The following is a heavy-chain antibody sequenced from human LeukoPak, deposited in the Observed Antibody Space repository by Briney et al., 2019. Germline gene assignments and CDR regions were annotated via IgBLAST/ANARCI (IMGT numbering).Heavy chain of an antibody. CDR2: INSDGSST. CDR1: GFTFSSYW. J-gene: IGHJ4*02. D-gene: IGHD5-12*01. V-gene: IGHV3-74*01. CDR3: ARDTVDIVPTSGKY. Sequence: PGGSLRLSCAASGFTFSSYWMHWVRQAPGKGLVWVSRINSDGSSTTYADSVKGRFTISRDNAKNTLYLQMNSLRAEDTAVYFCARDTVDIVPTSGKYWGQGTLVTVSS.